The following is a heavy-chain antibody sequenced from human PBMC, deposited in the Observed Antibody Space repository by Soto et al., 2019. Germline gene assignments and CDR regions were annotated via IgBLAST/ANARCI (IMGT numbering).Heavy chain of an antibody. J-gene: IGHJ4*02. CDR2: IYYSGST. V-gene: IGHV4-59*08. Sequence: PSETLSLTCTVCGGSISRYYWSWIRQPPGKGLEWIGYIYYSGSTNYNPSLKSRVTISVDTSKNQFSLKLSSVTAADTAVYYCARHGRGTTVTTRLFFFDYWGQGTLVTVSS. D-gene: IGHD4-17*01. CDR3: ARHGRGTTVTTRLFFFDY. CDR1: GGSISRYY.